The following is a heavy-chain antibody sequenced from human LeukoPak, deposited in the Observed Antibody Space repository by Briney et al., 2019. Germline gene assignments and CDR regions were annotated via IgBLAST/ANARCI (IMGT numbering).Heavy chain of an antibody. CDR1: GFTFSSYA. V-gene: IGHV3-30*04. CDR3: ARGVRGDYEYYMDV. D-gene: IGHD3-10*02. J-gene: IGHJ6*03. CDR2: ISYDGSNK. Sequence: QSGGSLRLSCAASGFTFSSYAMHWVRQAPGKGLEWVAVISYDGSNKHYADSVKGRFTISRDNSKNTLYLQMNSLRAEDTAVYYCARGVRGDYEYYMDVWGKGTTVTVSS.